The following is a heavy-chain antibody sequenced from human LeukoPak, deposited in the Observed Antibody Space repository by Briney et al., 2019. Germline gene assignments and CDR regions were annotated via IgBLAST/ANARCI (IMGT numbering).Heavy chain of an antibody. V-gene: IGHV3-30-3*01. CDR2: ISYDGSNK. J-gene: IGHJ4*02. CDR1: GFTFSSCA. Sequence: GGSLRLSCAASGFTFSSCAMHWVRQAPGKGLEWVAVISYDGSNKYYADSVKGRFTISRDNSKNTLYLQMNSLRAEDTAVYYCARGPYSGSYYFDYWGQGTLVTVSS. D-gene: IGHD1-26*01. CDR3: ARGPYSGSYYFDY.